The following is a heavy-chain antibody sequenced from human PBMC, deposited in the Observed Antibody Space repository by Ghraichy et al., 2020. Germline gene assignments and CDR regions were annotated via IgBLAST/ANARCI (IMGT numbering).Heavy chain of an antibody. Sequence: SETLSLTCTVSGGSISSSSYYWGWIRQPPGKGLEWIGSIYYSGSTYYNPSLKSRVTISVDTSKNQFSLKLSSVTAADTAVYYCARHASSGWGAYYYYYMDVWGKGTTVTVSS. J-gene: IGHJ6*03. CDR2: IYYSGST. D-gene: IGHD6-19*01. CDR1: GGSISSSSYY. V-gene: IGHV4-39*01. CDR3: ARHASSGWGAYYYYYMDV.